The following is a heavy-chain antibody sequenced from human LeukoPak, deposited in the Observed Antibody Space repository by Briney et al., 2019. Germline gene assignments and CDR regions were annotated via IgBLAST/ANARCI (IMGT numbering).Heavy chain of an antibody. J-gene: IGHJ6*02. CDR2: INPSGGSP. CDR1: GYTFTNNY. Sequence: ASVTVSCKASGYTFTNNYMHWVRQAPGQGLQWMGIINPSGGSPIYAQKFQGRVTMIRDTSTSTVYMELSSLRSEDTAIYYCARSDVMLSGGMDVWGQGTTVTVSS. V-gene: IGHV1-46*01. CDR3: ARSDVMLSGGMDV. D-gene: IGHD2-8*01.